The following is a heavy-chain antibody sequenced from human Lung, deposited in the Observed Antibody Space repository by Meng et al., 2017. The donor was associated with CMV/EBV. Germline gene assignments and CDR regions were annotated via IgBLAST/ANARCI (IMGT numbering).Heavy chain of an antibody. V-gene: IGHV3-69-1*01. J-gene: IGHJ4*02. CDR3: AREGYDYDSGSYYYYFDH. CDR1: GFTFSDYY. CDR2: ISSSCTI. D-gene: IGHD3-10*01. Sequence: ESXKISXAASGFTFSDYYMNWVRQAPGKGLEWVSSISSSCTIYYADSMKGRFTISRDNAKNSLYLQMNSLRAEDTAVYYCAREGYDYDSGSYYYYFDHWGQGSLVTVSS.